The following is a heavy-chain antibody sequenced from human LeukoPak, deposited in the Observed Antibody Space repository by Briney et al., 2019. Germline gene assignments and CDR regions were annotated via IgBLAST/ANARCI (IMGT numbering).Heavy chain of an antibody. Sequence: GGSLRLSCAASGFTFINAWMTWVRQAPGKGLEWVSSISGGTTYYADSVKGRFTISRDNSKNIVSLQMNSLRAEDTAVYYCAKSVYGSGNYWGQGTLVTVSS. J-gene: IGHJ4*02. V-gene: IGHV3-23*01. CDR3: AKSVYGSGNY. CDR2: ISGGTT. D-gene: IGHD3-10*01. CDR1: GFTFINAW.